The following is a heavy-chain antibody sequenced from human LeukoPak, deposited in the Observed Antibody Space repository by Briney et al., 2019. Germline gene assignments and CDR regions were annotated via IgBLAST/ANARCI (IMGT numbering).Heavy chain of an antibody. Sequence: SETLSLTCTVSGGSISSYYWSWIRQPPGKGLEWIGYIYYSGSTNYNPSLKSRVTISVDTSKNQFSLRLSSVTAADTAVYYCARDNWNYGSSMDVWGQGTTVTVSS. CDR3: ARDNWNYGSSMDV. V-gene: IGHV4-59*01. CDR1: GGSISSYY. J-gene: IGHJ6*02. D-gene: IGHD1-7*01. CDR2: IYYSGST.